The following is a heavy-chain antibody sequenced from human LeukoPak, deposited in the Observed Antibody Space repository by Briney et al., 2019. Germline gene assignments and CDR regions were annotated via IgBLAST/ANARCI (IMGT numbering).Heavy chain of an antibody. CDR1: GGSISSGDYY. J-gene: IGHJ5*02. CDR2: MYYSGST. CDR3: ARPYYYDSRIDP. D-gene: IGHD3-22*01. Sequence: SQTLSLTCTVSGGSISSGDYYWSWIRQAPGKGLEWIAYMYYSGSTYYNPSLKSRVTMSADTSKNQLSLKLSSVTAADTAVYYCARPYYYDSRIDPWGQGILVTVSS. V-gene: IGHV4-30-4*01.